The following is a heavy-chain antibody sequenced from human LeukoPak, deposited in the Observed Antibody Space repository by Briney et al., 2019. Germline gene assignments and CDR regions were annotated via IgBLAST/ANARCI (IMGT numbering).Heavy chain of an antibody. Sequence: GGSLRLSCAASGFTFSSYSMNWVRQAPGKGLEWVSSISSSSSYIYYADSVKGRFTISRDNAKNSLYLQMNSLRAEDTAVYYCARDPPYDNSPKRQEEDIYWGQGTLVTVSS. CDR2: ISSSSSYI. CDR1: GFTFSSYS. CDR3: ARDPPYDNSPKRQEEDIY. J-gene: IGHJ4*02. V-gene: IGHV3-21*01. D-gene: IGHD3-9*01.